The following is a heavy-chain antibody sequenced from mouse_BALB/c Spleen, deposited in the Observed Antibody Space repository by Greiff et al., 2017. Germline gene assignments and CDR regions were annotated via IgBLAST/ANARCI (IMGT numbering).Heavy chain of an antibody. CDR2: INPSNGGT. J-gene: IGHJ3*01. V-gene: IGHV1S81*02. Sequence: QVQLKQSGAELVKPGASVKLSCKASGYTFTSYYMYWVKQRPGQGLEWIGEINPSNGGTNFNEKFKSKATLTVDKSSSTAYMQLSSLTSEDSAVYYCTKSYDYDGWFAYWGQGTLVTVSA. CDR3: TKSYDYDGWFAY. D-gene: IGHD2-4*01. CDR1: GYTFTSYY.